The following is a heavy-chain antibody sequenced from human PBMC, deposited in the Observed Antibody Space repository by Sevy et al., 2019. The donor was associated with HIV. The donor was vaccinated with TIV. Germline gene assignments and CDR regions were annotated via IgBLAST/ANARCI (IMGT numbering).Heavy chain of an antibody. J-gene: IGHJ4*02. V-gene: IGHV3-30*03. CDR2: ISYDGIIK. CDR3: AREGGYTSAWSPGNY. CDR1: GFTFSDYW. Sequence: GGSLRLSCAASGFTFSDYWMTWVRQSPGKGLEWVALISYDGIIKYYADSVKGRLTISRDNSKNTLSLQMNSLRIEDTAVYYCAREGGYTSAWSPGNYWGQGTLVTVSS. D-gene: IGHD6-19*01.